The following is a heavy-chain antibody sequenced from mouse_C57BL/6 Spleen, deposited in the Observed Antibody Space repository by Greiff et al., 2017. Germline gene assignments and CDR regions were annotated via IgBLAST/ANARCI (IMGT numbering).Heavy chain of an antibody. CDR2: ISGGGGNT. V-gene: IGHV5-9*01. Sequence: EVMLVESGGGLVKPGGSLKLSCAASGFTFSSYTMSWVRQTPETRLAWVATISGGGGNTYYPDSVKGRFTISRDNAKNTLYLQMSSLRSEDTALYYCARCDYDFYAMDYWGQGTSVTVSS. CDR1: GFTFSSYT. D-gene: IGHD2-4*01. CDR3: ARCDYDFYAMDY. J-gene: IGHJ4*01.